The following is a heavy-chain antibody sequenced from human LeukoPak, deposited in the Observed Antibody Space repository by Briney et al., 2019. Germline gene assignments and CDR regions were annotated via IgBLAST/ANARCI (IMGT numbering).Heavy chain of an antibody. CDR3: ARGAHYYDSSGYYLFDY. D-gene: IGHD3-22*01. CDR1: GYTFTSYG. J-gene: IGHJ4*02. Sequence: ASVKVSCKASGYTFTSYGISWVRQAPGQGLEWMGIINPSGGSTSYAQKFQGRVTMTRDTSTSTVYMELSSLRSEDTAVYYCARGAHYYDSSGYYLFDYWGQGTLVTVSS. V-gene: IGHV1-46*01. CDR2: INPSGGST.